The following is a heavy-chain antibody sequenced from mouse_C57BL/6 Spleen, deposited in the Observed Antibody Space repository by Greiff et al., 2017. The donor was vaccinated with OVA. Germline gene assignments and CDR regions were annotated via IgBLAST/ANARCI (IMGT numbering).Heavy chain of an antibody. V-gene: IGHV1-82*01. CDR2: IYPGDGDT. CDR3: ARIYGSSSYAMDY. J-gene: IGHJ4*01. Sequence: QVQLQQSGPELVKPGASVKISCKASGYAFSSSWMNWVKQRPGKGLEWIGRIYPGDGDTNYNGKFKGKATLTADKSSSTAYMQLSSLTSEDSAVYFCARIYGSSSYAMDYWGQGTSVTVSS. D-gene: IGHD1-1*01. CDR1: GYAFSSSW.